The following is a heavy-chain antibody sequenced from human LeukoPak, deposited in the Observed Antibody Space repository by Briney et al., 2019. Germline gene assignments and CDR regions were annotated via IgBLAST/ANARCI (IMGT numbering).Heavy chain of an antibody. D-gene: IGHD4-4*01. CDR3: GRQSNGILDH. V-gene: IGHV4-39*01. CDR1: GGSISSSTYY. CDR2: ISYSGST. Sequence: SETPSLTSTVSGGSISSSTYYWGWIRQPPGKGLKWIGTISYSGSTYYNPSLKSRVTISVDTSKNQFFLKLNSVTAADTAVYYCGRQSNGILDHWGQGTLVTVSS. J-gene: IGHJ4*02.